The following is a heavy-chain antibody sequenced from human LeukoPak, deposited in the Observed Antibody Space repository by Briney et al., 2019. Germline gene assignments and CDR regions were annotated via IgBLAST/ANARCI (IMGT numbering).Heavy chain of an antibody. Sequence: GGSLRLSCAASGFTFSSYSMNWVRQAPGKGLEWVSYISSSSSTIYYADSVKGRFTISRDNAKNSLYLQMNSLRDEDTAVYYCARGLRFPSGEYYYDTGYFQHWGQGTLVTVSS. CDR2: ISSSSSTI. V-gene: IGHV3-48*02. D-gene: IGHD3-22*01. CDR1: GFTFSSYS. J-gene: IGHJ1*01. CDR3: ARGLRFPSGEYYYDTGYFQH.